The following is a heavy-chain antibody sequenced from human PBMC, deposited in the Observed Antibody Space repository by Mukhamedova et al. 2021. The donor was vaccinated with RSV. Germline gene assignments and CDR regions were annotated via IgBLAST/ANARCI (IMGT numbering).Heavy chain of an antibody. D-gene: IGHD3-22*01. CDR2: INAGNGNT. J-gene: IGHJ4*02. V-gene: IGHV1-3*01. Sequence: WMGWINAGNGNTKYSQKFQGRVTITRDTSASTAYMELSSLRSEDTAVYYCSRVVPLYYYDSSGYADYWGQGTLVT. CDR3: SRVVPLYYYDSSGYADY.